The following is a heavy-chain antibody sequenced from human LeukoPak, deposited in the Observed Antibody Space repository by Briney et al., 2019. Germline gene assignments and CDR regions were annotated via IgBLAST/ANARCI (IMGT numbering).Heavy chain of an antibody. CDR2: ISYDGSNK. CDR1: GFTFSCYA. V-gene: IGHV3-30-3*01. Sequence: GGSLRLSCAASGFTFSCYAMHWVRQAPGKGLEWVAVISYDGSNKYYADSVKGRFTISRDNSKNTLYLQMNSLRAEDTAVYYCARAKWLAIFDYWGQGTLVTVSS. J-gene: IGHJ4*02. CDR3: ARAKWLAIFDY. D-gene: IGHD6-19*01.